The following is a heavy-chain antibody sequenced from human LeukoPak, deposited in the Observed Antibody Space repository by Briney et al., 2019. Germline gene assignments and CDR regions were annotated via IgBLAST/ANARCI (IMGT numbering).Heavy chain of an antibody. J-gene: IGHJ4*02. V-gene: IGHV3-30*02. CDR2: IRYDGSNK. D-gene: IGHD4-17*01. Sequence: GGSLRLSCAASGFNFNYYGMDWVRQAPGKGLEWVAGIRYDGSNKWYADSMKGRFTISRDNSKNTVYLQMNSLRAEDTAVYYCAKDRDYGEGYFDYWGQGTLVTVSS. CDR1: GFNFNYYG. CDR3: AKDRDYGEGYFDY.